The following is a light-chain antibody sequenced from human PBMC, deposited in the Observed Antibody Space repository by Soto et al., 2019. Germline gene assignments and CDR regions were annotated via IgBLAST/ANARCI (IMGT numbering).Light chain of an antibody. Sequence: EIVLTQSPATLSLSPGEGATLSCRASQSVDNYLTWYQQKPGQAPRLLIYDASNRATGIPARFSGSGSGTDFPLTISSLGPEDFAVYYCQQRSNWPRTFGQGTKLEIK. CDR2: DAS. CDR3: QQRSNWPRT. CDR1: QSVDNY. J-gene: IGKJ2*01. V-gene: IGKV3-11*01.